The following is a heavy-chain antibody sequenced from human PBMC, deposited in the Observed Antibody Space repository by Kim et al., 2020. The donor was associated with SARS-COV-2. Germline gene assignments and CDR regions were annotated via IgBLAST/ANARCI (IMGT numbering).Heavy chain of an antibody. CDR2: INGGGGST. J-gene: IGHJ6*02. CDR1: GFTFSSYA. D-gene: IGHD3-3*01. CDR3: ARRHYEQYYYYGMDV. Sequence: GGSLRLSCAASGFTFSSYAMSWVRQAPGKGLDWVSAINGGGGSTYYVDSVKGRFTISRDNSKNTLYLQMSSLRAEDTAVYYCARRHYEQYYYYGMDVWGQGTTVTVSS. V-gene: IGHV3-23*01.